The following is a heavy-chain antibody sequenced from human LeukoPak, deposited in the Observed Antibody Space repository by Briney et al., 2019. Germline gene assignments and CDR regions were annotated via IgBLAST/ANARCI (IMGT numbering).Heavy chain of an antibody. J-gene: IGHJ4*02. V-gene: IGHV4-39*07. D-gene: IGHD6-6*01. Sequence: PSETLSLTCTVSGGSISSSSYYWGWIRQPPGKGLEWIGTIYYSGSTYYNPSLKSRVTISVDTSKNQFSLKLTSVTAADTAVYYCARGLGTIAARGFDYWGQGTLVTVSS. CDR1: GGSISSSSYY. CDR2: IYYSGST. CDR3: ARGLGTIAARGFDY.